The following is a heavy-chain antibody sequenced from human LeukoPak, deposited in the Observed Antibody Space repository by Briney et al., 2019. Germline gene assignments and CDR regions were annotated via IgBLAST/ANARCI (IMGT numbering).Heavy chain of an antibody. J-gene: IGHJ3*02. D-gene: IGHD2-2*01. V-gene: IGHV3-23*01. CDR1: GFTFSSYA. CDR2: ISDSGACT. Sequence: GWSLRLSCAATGFTFSSYAMSSVRQAPGNGLEWSSAISDSGACTYYADYVKARFTITRDNSKNTLYLQMNSLRAEDTAVYYCAKDLIVVVPAADDAFDIWGQGTMVTVSS. CDR3: AKDLIVVVPAADDAFDI.